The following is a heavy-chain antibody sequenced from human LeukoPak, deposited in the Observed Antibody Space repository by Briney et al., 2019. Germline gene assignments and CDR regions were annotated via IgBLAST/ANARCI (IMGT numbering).Heavy chain of an antibody. CDR3: ARHGEGGDSSSGYEYYYGDV. D-gene: IGHD3-3*01. J-gene: IGHJ6*03. V-gene: IGHV5-51*01. CDR1: GYTFTNYW. CDR2: IYPEDSDT. Sequence: GESLKISCKASGYTFTNYWIGWVRQKPGEGLEWMGIIYPEDSDTKYSPSFQGQVSISVDESISTAYLQWSSLKASDTAIYYCARHGEGGDSSSGYEYYYGDVWGKGPAVTFPS.